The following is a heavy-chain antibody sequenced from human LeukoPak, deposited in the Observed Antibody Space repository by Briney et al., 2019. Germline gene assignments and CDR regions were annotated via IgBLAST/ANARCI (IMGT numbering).Heavy chain of an antibody. CDR1: GGSISSGGYY. D-gene: IGHD3-22*01. J-gene: IGHJ3*02. V-gene: IGHV4-31*03. CDR3: ARDQGPYYDSSGYYADWWDAFDI. Sequence: SETLSLTCTVSGGSISSGGYYWSWIRQHPGKGLEWIGYIYYSGSTYYNPSLKSRVTISVDTSKNQFSLKPSSVTAADTAVYYCARDQGPYYDSSGYYADWWDAFDIWGQGTMVTVSS. CDR2: IYYSGST.